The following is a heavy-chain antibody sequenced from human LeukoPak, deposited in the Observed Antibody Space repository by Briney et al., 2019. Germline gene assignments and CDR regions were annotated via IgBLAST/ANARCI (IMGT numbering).Heavy chain of an antibody. J-gene: IGHJ5*02. CDR1: GASISSYY. V-gene: IGHV4-4*07. CDR3: ARDGRLGETRWFDP. D-gene: IGHD3-16*01. Sequence: TPSETLSLTCTVSGASISSYYWSWIRQPAGKGLEWIGRIYTRGGTNYNPSLKSRVTMSVDTSKNQFSLKLSSVTAADTAVYYCARDGRLGETRWFDPWGQGTLVTVSS. CDR2: IYTRGGT.